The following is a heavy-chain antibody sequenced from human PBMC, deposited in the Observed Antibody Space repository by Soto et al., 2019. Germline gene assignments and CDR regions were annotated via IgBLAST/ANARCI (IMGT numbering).Heavy chain of an antibody. V-gene: IGHV4-4*02. J-gene: IGHJ5*02. CDR2: IYHSGST. CDR3: ARDQVLWFGETPPAGHWFDP. Sequence: SETLSLTCAVSGGSISSSNWWSWVRQPPGKGLEWIGEIYHSGSTNYNPSLKSRVTISVDKSKNQFSLKLSSVTAADTAVYYCARDQVLWFGETPPAGHWFDPWGQGTLVTVSS. D-gene: IGHD3-10*01. CDR1: GGSISSSNW.